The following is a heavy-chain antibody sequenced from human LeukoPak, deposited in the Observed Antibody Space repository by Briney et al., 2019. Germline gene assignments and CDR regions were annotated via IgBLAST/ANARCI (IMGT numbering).Heavy chain of an antibody. D-gene: IGHD3-10*01. Sequence: GGSLRLSCAASGFTFSSYWMHWVRQVPGKGLVWVSHINSDGSSTNYADSVKGRFTISRDNAKNTLYLQMNSLRAEDTAVYFCARDKVYYGSGTYGYWGQGTLVTVSS. CDR3: ARDKVYYGSGTYGY. J-gene: IGHJ4*02. CDR1: GFTFSSYW. CDR2: INSDGSST. V-gene: IGHV3-74*01.